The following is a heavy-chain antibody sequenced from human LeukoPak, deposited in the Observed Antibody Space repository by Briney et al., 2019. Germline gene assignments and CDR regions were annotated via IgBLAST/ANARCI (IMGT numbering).Heavy chain of an antibody. D-gene: IGHD3-16*01. V-gene: IGHV1-18*01. Sequence: VASVKVSCKVSGYTLTELSMHWVRQAPGKGLEWMGWISAYNGNTNYAQKLQGRVTMTTDTSTSTAYMELRSLRSDYTAVYYCARERTSGWGALWAFDIWGQGTMVTVSS. CDR3: ARERTSGWGALWAFDI. CDR2: ISAYNGNT. J-gene: IGHJ3*02. CDR1: GYTLTELS.